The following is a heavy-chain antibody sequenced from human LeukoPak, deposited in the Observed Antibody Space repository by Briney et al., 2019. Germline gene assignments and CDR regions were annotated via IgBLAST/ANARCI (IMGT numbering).Heavy chain of an antibody. V-gene: IGHV4-59*01. CDR2: LHYSGST. D-gene: IGHD5-12*01. CDR1: GGSISSIY. J-gene: IGHJ4*02. Sequence: PTETLSLTFTVSGGSISSIYWSWIRQPPGKGLEWIGGYLHYSGSTNYNPSLKSRVTISVDTSKNQFSLKLSSVTAADTAVYYCARDSNSGYDFDYWGQGTLVTVSS. CDR3: ARDSNSGYDFDY.